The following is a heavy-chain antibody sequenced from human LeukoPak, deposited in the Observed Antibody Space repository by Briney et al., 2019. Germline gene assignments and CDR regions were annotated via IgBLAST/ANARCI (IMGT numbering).Heavy chain of an antibody. J-gene: IGHJ4*02. CDR3: ARDLVVVTGISDY. Sequence: GSLRLSCAASGFTFSSYWMSWVRQAPGKGLEWVANIQQDGSEKYYVDSVKGRFTISRDNAKNSLYLQMNGLRAEDTAVYYCARDLVVVTGISDYWGQGTLDTVSS. CDR2: IQQDGSEK. V-gene: IGHV3-7*01. D-gene: IGHD2-21*02. CDR1: GFTFSSYW.